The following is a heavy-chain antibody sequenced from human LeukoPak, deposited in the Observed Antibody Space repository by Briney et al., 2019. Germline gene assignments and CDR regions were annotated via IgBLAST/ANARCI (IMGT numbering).Heavy chain of an antibody. CDR1: GGSISSDIHY. Sequence: SETLSLTCTVSGGSISSDIHYWGWIRQPPGKGLEWIGSIYYSRTTQYNPSLKSRVTMSVDTSKNQFSLKVNSVTAADTAVYYCARQTGRFSHWFDPWGPGTQVTVSS. CDR3: ARQTGRFSHWFDP. J-gene: IGHJ5*02. CDR2: IYYSRTT. D-gene: IGHD3-3*01. V-gene: IGHV4-39*01.